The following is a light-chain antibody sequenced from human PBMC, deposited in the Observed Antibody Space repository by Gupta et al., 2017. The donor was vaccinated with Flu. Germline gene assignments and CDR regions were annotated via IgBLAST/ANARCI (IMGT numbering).Light chain of an antibody. CDR3: QQYGSSPPRT. J-gene: IGKJ1*01. Sequence: ETVLTPSRGTLSLYTGERATLSCRARQSVSSSYLAWYQQKPGQAPRLLLYGTASSATGVPDRFRGSGSWTDFTLTISRREPEDFSVYYCQQYGSSPPRTCGQGTKVEIK. CDR1: QSVSSSY. CDR2: GTA. V-gene: IGKV3-20*01.